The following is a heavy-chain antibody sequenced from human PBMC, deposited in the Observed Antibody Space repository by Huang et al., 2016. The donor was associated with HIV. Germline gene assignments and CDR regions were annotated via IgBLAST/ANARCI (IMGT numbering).Heavy chain of an antibody. CDR3: ARGLTVLAKFDF. Sequence: QVQLVQSGAVVKTPGSSVKVSCKASGGTFRNSAINWVRQAPGQGPEWMGGSIPMFGRPDYARKFQGRVTITADDSTSTAYMDLSSLTSEDTAVYYCARGLTVLAKFDFWGQGTLVTVSS. V-gene: IGHV1-69*13. J-gene: IGHJ4*02. CDR2: SIPMFGRP. CDR1: GGTFRNSA. D-gene: IGHD4-17*01.